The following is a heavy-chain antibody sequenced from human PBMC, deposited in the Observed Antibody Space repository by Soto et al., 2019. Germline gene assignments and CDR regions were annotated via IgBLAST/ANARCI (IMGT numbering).Heavy chain of an antibody. CDR1: GGSISSSNW. Sequence: PSETLSLTCAVSGGSISSSNWWSWVRQPPGKGLEWIGEIYHSGSTNYNPSLKSRVTILVDKSKNQFSLKLASVTAADTAVYYCARMGRYCSDTSCYASWFDPWGQGTLVTVSS. D-gene: IGHD2-2*01. CDR2: IYHSGST. CDR3: ARMGRYCSDTSCYASWFDP. V-gene: IGHV4-4*02. J-gene: IGHJ5*02.